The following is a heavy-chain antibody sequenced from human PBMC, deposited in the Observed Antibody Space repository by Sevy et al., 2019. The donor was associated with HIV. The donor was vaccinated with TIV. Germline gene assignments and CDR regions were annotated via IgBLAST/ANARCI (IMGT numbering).Heavy chain of an antibody. V-gene: IGHV3-7*01. CDR1: GFTFSPYW. J-gene: IGHJ4*02. CDR3: PRGAGLDC. D-gene: IGHD3-10*01. CDR2: IRPDGSDK. Sequence: GGSLRLSCAASGFTFSPYWMTWVRQAPGKGLEWVANIRPDGSDKYYVDSVKGRFTISRDNAKNSLYLQMNSLRADDTAMYYCPRGAGLDCWGQGALVTVSS.